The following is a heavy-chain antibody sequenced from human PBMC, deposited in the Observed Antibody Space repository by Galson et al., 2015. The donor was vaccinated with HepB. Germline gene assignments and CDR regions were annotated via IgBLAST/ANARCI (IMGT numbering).Heavy chain of an antibody. CDR1: GFTFSRYA. D-gene: IGHD3-3*01. J-gene: IGHJ4*02. CDR3: AKEPAKFGMPYFDY. CDR2: ITDAGSGT. V-gene: IGHV3-23*01. Sequence: LRLSCAASGFTFSRYAMSWVRQAPGKGLEWVSGITDAGSGTSYPDSVKGRFTISRDNSKNTLDLQMNGLRAEDTAIYYCAKEPAKFGMPYFDYWGQGILVTVSS.